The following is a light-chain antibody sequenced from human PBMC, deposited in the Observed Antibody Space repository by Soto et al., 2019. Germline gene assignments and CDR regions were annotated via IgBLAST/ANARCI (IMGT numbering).Light chain of an antibody. CDR1: QSISSW. V-gene: IGKV1-5*03. CDR2: KAS. J-gene: IGKJ1*01. Sequence: DSQRTKSPSTLSSSIGDRVTITCRASQSISSWLAWYQQKPGKAPKLLIYKASSLESGVPSRFSGSGSGTEFTLTISSLQPDDFATYYCQQYNSYSLFGQGTKVDI. CDR3: QQYNSYSL.